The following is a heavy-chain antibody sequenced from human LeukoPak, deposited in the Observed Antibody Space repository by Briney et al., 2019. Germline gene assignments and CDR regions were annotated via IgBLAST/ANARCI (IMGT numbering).Heavy chain of an antibody. CDR2: IKSKTDGGTT. CDR1: GFTFSNAW. Sequence: GGSLRLSGAASGFTFSNAWMSWVRQAPGKGLEWVGRIKSKTDGGTTDYAAPVKGRFTISRDDSKNTLYLQMNSLKTEDTAVYYCTTDLYYDILTGYYVDYWGQGTLVTVSS. CDR3: TTDLYYDILTGYYVDY. V-gene: IGHV3-15*01. J-gene: IGHJ4*02. D-gene: IGHD3-9*01.